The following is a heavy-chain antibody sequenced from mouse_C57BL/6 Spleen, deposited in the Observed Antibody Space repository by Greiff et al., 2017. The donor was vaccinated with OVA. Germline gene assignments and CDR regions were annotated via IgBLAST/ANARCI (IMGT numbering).Heavy chain of an antibody. CDR3: ATYYYGSSPRFDY. CDR1: GYTFTSYG. CDR2: IYPRSGNT. V-gene: IGHV1-81*01. J-gene: IGHJ2*01. Sequence: LVESGAELARPGASVKLSCKASGYTFTSYGISWVKQRTGQGLEWIGEIYPRSGNTYYNEKFKGKATLTADKSSSTAYMELRSLTSEDSAVYFCATYYYGSSPRFDYWGQGTTLTVSS. D-gene: IGHD1-1*01.